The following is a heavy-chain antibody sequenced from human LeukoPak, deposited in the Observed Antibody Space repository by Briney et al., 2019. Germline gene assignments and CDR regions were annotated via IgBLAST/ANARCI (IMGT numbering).Heavy chain of an antibody. D-gene: IGHD6-13*01. J-gene: IGHJ6*02. Sequence: GGSLRLSCAASGFTFSSYGMHWVRQAPGKGLEWVAVISYDGSNKYYADSVKGRFTISRDNSKNTLYLQMNSLRAEDTAVYYCAKVRAGRYYYYGMDVWGQGTTVTVSS. CDR3: AKVRAGRYYYYGMDV. CDR1: GFTFSSYG. V-gene: IGHV3-30*18. CDR2: ISYDGSNK.